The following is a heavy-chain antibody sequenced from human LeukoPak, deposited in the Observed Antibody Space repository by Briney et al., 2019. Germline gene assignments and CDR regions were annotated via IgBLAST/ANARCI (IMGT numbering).Heavy chain of an antibody. D-gene: IGHD3-3*01. CDR3: ARGRITIFGVADMGGFDY. J-gene: IGHJ4*02. CDR1: GFTVSRNY. CDR2: IYGGGST. V-gene: IGHV3-53*01. Sequence: GGSLRLSCAASGFTVSRNYMTWVRQAPGKGLEWVSVIYGGGSTSYADSVKGRFTISRDDSRSTLYLQMDSLRAEGTAVYYCARGRITIFGVADMGGFDYWGQGSLVTVSS.